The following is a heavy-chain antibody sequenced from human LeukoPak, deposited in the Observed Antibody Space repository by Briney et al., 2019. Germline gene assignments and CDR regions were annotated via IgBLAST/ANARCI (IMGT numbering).Heavy chain of an antibody. V-gene: IGHV1-24*01. CDR2: FDPEDGQT. D-gene: IGHD4-17*01. J-gene: IGHJ4*02. CDR1: GNTLSGFS. CDR3: ATSINYNDYAFDS. Sequence: ASVKVSCKVSGNTLSGFSIHWVRQAPGKGLEWMGGFDPEDGQTVYAETFQDRVTMTEDSSTGTAYMDLHTLRSEDTAIYYCATSINYNDYAFDSWGQGTLVTVSS.